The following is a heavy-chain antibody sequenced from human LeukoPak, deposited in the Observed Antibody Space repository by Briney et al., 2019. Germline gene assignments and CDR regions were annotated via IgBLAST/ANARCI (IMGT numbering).Heavy chain of an antibody. V-gene: IGHV1-2*02. Sequence: ASVKVSCKASGYTFTGYYMHWVRQAPGQGLEWMGWINPNSGGTNYAQRFQGRVTMTRDTSISTAYMELSRLRSDDTAVYYCARLQRGSSGWYPIYYYYYMDVWGKGTTVTISS. J-gene: IGHJ6*03. CDR2: INPNSGGT. CDR3: ARLQRGSSGWYPIYYYYYMDV. CDR1: GYTFTGYY. D-gene: IGHD6-19*01.